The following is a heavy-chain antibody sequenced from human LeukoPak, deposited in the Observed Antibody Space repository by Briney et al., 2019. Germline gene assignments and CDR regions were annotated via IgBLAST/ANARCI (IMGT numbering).Heavy chain of an antibody. V-gene: IGHV4-39*01. J-gene: IGHJ5*02. CDR2: IYYSGST. CDR1: GGSISSSSYY. Sequence: SETLSLTCTVSGGSISSSSYYWGWLRQPPGKGLEWSGSIYYSGSTYYNSSLKSRVTISVDTSKNQFSLKLSSVTAADTAVYYCARQSTYDFWSGYYRGDPNWFDPWGQGTLVTVSS. CDR3: ARQSTYDFWSGYYRGDPNWFDP. D-gene: IGHD3-3*01.